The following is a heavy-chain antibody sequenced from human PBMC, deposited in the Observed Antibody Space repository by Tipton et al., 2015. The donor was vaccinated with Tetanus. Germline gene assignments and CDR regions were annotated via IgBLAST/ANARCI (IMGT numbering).Heavy chain of an antibody. CDR3: ARDPGDYFDY. CDR2: ISGSSGYI. V-gene: IGHV3-21*01. Sequence: TLRLSCAASGFTFNTYTMNWVRQAPGKGLEWVSSISGSSGYIYYADSVKGRFIISRDNAKNSLYLQMNSLRAEDTAVYYCARDPGDYFDYWGQGTLVTVSS. J-gene: IGHJ4*02. CDR1: GFTFNTYT.